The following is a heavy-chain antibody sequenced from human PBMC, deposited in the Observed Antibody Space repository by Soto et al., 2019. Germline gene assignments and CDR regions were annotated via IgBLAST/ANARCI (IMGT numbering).Heavy chain of an antibody. Sequence: GESLKISCAASGFIFSTYNMNWVRQAPGKRLVWVSRINSDGSSTSYADSVKGRFTISRDNAKNTLYLQMNSLRAEDTAVYYCARGLGVVAAVYYYYGMDVWGQGTTVTVSS. CDR3: ARGLGVVAAVYYYYGMDV. D-gene: IGHD2-15*01. V-gene: IGHV3-74*01. CDR2: INSDGSST. CDR1: GFIFSTYN. J-gene: IGHJ6*02.